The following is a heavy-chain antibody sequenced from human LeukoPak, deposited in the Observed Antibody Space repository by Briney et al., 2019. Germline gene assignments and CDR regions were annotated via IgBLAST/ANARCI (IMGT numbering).Heavy chain of an antibody. V-gene: IGHV3-23*01. CDR3: AKSPTYYYDSTDY. Sequence: GGSLRLSCAASGFTFSSYAMSWVRQAPGKGLEWVSSISGSGNRTYYADSVKGRFAISRDNSKNTLFLQMNSLRAEDTAVYYCAKSPTYYYDSTDYWGQGTLVTVSS. CDR2: ISGSGNRT. D-gene: IGHD3-22*01. CDR1: GFTFSSYA. J-gene: IGHJ4*02.